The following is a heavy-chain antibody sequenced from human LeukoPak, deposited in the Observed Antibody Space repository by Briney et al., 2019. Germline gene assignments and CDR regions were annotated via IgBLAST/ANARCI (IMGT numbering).Heavy chain of an antibody. Sequence: GASVKVSCKASGYTFTGYYMHWVRQAPGQGLEWMGGIIPFFATSKYAQKFQGRVTITADESTSTAYMELSSLRSEDTAVYYCARRFTVVGEIIKPPEYWYFDLWGRGTPVTVSS. CDR1: GYTFTGYY. J-gene: IGHJ2*01. CDR2: IIPFFATS. D-gene: IGHD3-10*01. CDR3: ARRFTVVGEIIKPPEYWYFDL. V-gene: IGHV1-69*13.